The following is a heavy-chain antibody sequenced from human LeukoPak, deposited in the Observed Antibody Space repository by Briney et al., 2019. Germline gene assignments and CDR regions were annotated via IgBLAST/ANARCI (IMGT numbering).Heavy chain of an antibody. CDR2: ISGSGGST. J-gene: IGHJ3*02. CDR1: GFTFSSYA. V-gene: IGHV3-23*01. D-gene: IGHD3-10*01. Sequence: GGSLRLSCAASGFTFSSYAMSWVRQAPGKGLEWVSAISGSGGSTYYADFVKGRFTISRDNSKNTLYLQMNSLRAEDTAVYYCAKAGARRRYYGSGSFGDAFDIWGQGTMVTVSS. CDR3: AKAGARRRYYGSGSFGDAFDI.